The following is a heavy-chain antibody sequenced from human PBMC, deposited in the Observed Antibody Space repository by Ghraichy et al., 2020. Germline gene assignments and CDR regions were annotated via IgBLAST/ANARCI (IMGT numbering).Heavy chain of an antibody. J-gene: IGHJ5*02. CDR3: ARVKRGVLLWSEAGRWFDP. V-gene: IGHV1-2*06. CDR2: INPNSGGT. CDR1: GYTFTGYY. D-gene: IGHD3-10*01. Sequence: ASVKVSCKASGYTFTGYYMHWVRQAPGQGLEWMGRINPNSGGTNYAQKFQGRVTMTRDTSISTAYMELSRLRSDDTAVYYCARVKRGVLLWSEAGRWFDPWGQGTLVTVSS.